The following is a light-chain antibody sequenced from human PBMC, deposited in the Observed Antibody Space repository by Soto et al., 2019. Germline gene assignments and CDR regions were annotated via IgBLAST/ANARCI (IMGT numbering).Light chain of an antibody. Sequence: EIVLTQSPATLSLSPGERATLSCRASQSVSTYLAWYQQKPGQAPRLVIYDASKRATGFPARFSGSGSGTDFTLTISSLEPEDFAVYYCQQRTNWPSTFGGGTKVDIK. CDR2: DAS. J-gene: IGKJ4*01. V-gene: IGKV3-11*01. CDR3: QQRTNWPST. CDR1: QSVSTY.